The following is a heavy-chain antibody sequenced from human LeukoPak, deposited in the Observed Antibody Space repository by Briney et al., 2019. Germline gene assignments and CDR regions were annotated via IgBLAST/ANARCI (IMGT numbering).Heavy chain of an antibody. Sequence: GGSLRLSCAASGFTFSSYSMNWVRQAPGKGLEWVSYISSGSSTIYYTDSVRGRFTISRDDAKSTLYLQMNSLRAEDTAVYYCARSGWPYYFDYWGQGTLVTVSS. V-gene: IGHV3-48*04. CDR2: ISSGSSTI. CDR1: GFTFSSYS. J-gene: IGHJ4*02. CDR3: ARSGWPYYFDY. D-gene: IGHD3-22*01.